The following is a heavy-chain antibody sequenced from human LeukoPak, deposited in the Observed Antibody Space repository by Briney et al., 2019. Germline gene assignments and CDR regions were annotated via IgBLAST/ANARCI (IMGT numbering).Heavy chain of an antibody. V-gene: IGHV1-8*03. D-gene: IGHD2-2*01. CDR2: MNPNSGNT. Sequence: MGWMNPNSGNTGYAQKFQGRVTITRNTSISTAYMELSSLRAEDTAVYYCAREGLVPAVMTHWGQGTLVTVSS. CDR3: AREGLVPAVMTH. J-gene: IGHJ4*02.